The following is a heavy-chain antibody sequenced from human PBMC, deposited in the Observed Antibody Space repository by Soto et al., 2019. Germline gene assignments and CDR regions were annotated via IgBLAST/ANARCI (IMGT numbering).Heavy chain of an antibody. D-gene: IGHD3-22*01. CDR2: PGGVGGGT. Sequence: PAGSLSLSCAASGFTFTNYAMSWVRQAPGKGLEWISSPGGVGGGTYYADSVKGRFTLSRDNSKNTLYLQMHSLRADDTAVYYCAKGGSSGSGYFWGVDFWGQGTLVTVSS. CDR1: GFTFTNYA. CDR3: AKGGSSGSGYFWGVDF. J-gene: IGHJ4*02. V-gene: IGHV3-23*01.